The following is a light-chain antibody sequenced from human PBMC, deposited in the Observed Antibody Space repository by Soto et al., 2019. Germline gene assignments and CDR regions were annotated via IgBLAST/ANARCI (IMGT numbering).Light chain of an antibody. CDR2: GAS. CDR1: QSVSSIY. V-gene: IGKV3-20*01. CDR3: QQYTSPPWT. J-gene: IGKJ1*01. Sequence: EIVLTQSPGTLSLSPGERATLSCRASQSVSSIYLAWYQQKPGQAPRLLIYGASSRATGIPDRFSGSGSGTDFTLTISRLEPEDFAVYFCQQYTSPPWTLGQGTKVETK.